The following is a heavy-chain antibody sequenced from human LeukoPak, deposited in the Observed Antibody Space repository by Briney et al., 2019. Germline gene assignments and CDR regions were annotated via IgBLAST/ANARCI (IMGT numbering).Heavy chain of an antibody. J-gene: IGHJ4*02. CDR1: GGSFSSSSAY. CDR3: ASPRGFSYGYFDH. Sequence: TSETLSLTCTVSGGSFSSSSAYWGWIRQPPGRGLEWIGSIYYSKNTYYNPSLKSRLTISADTSKNQFSLRQDSVSAADTAVYYCASPRGFSYGYFDHWGQGSLVTVSS. D-gene: IGHD5-18*01. V-gene: IGHV4-39*01. CDR2: IYYSKNT.